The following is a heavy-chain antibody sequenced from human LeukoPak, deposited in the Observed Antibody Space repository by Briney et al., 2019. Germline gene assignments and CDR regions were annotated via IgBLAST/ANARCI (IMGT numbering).Heavy chain of an antibody. V-gene: IGHV3-9*01. CDR2: ISWNSGSI. J-gene: IGHJ1*01. D-gene: IGHD3-16*02. Sequence: GRSLRLSCAASGFTFDDYAMHWVRQAPGKGLEWVSGISWNSGSIGYADSVKGRFTISRDNAKNSLYLQMNSLRAEDTAVYYCARDGLRLGELSAAYFQHWGQGTLVTVSS. CDR1: GFTFDDYA. CDR3: ARDGLRLGELSAAYFQH.